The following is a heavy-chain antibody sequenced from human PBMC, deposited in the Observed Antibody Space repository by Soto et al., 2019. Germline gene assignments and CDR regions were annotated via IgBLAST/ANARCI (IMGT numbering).Heavy chain of an antibody. Sequence: EVQLLESGGGLVQPGGSLRLSCAASEFTFSSYAMSWVRQAPGKGLEWVSAISGSGGSTYYADSVKGRFTISRDNSKNTLYLQINSLRAEDTAVNYCAKARADYYDSSGYPVDYWGQGNVVTVS. V-gene: IGHV3-23*01. CDR1: EFTFSSYA. J-gene: IGHJ4*02. D-gene: IGHD3-22*01. CDR2: ISGSGGST. CDR3: AKARADYYDSSGYPVDY.